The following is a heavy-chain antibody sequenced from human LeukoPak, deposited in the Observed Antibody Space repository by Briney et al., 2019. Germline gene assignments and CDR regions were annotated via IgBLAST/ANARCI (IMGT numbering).Heavy chain of an antibody. D-gene: IGHD5-12*01. CDR2: ISSSSSYI. CDR1: GFIFSDYE. J-gene: IGHJ3*02. CDR3: AREEYRGYDTADAFDI. Sequence: GGSLRLSCAASGFIFSDYEMNWVRQAPGKGLEWVSSISSSSSYIYYADSVKGRFTISRDNAKNSLYLQMNSLRAEDTAVYYCAREEYRGYDTADAFDIWGQGTMVTVSS. V-gene: IGHV3-21*01.